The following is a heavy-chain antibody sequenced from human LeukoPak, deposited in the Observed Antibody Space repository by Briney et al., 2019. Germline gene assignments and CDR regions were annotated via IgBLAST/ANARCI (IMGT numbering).Heavy chain of an antibody. CDR2: ISSSTRRI. CDR1: GFTFSSYS. D-gene: IGHD6-13*01. J-gene: IGHJ4*02. Sequence: PGGSLRLSCAASGFTFSSYSLNWVRQAPGKGLEWVSYISSSTRRIYYADSVKGRFTISRDSAKNSLYLQMDSLRDEDTAVYYCARDEAQQLVFLREELFDYWGQGTLVTVSS. V-gene: IGHV3-48*02. CDR3: ARDEAQQLVFLREELFDY.